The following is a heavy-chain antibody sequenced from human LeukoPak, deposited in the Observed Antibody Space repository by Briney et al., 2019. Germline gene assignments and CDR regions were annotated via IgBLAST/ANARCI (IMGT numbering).Heavy chain of an antibody. CDR1: GYSISSGYG. Sequence: SETPSLTCTVSGYSISSGYGWGWIRQPPGKGLEWIGSIYYRRTTYYNPSLKSRVTISIDTSENQLSLRLSSVTAADTAVYYCAREYRSYYDSSGYYSIALDIWGQGTMVTVSS. J-gene: IGHJ3*02. CDR3: AREYRSYYDSSGYYSIALDI. V-gene: IGHV4-38-2*02. CDR2: IYYRRTT. D-gene: IGHD3-22*01.